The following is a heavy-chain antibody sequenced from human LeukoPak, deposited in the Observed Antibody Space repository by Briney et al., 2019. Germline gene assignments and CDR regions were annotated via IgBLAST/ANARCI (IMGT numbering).Heavy chain of an antibody. CDR2: IIPIFGTA. CDR1: GFTFSSYA. Sequence: GGSLRLSCAASGFTFSSYAISWVRQAPGQGLEWMGGIIPIFGTANYAQKFQGRVTITADKSTSTAYMELSSLRSEDTAVYYCASLYYYDNSGYYLGSRHFHHWGQGTLVTVSS. V-gene: IGHV1-69*06. CDR3: ASLYYYDNSGYYLGSRHFHH. J-gene: IGHJ1*01. D-gene: IGHD3-22*01.